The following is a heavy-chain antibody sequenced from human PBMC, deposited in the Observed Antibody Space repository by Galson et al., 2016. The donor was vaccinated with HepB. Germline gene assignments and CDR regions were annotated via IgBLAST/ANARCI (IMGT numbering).Heavy chain of an antibody. CDR1: GGTLKSYS. Sequence: SVKVSCKASGGTLKSYSVIWVRHAPGQGLEWLGGFIPMTGTANSAQKFQGRVTITADESANTVYLELGSLKSDDTAVYYCARGCSSDTCHLNWFDPWGQGTLVTVPS. CDR2: FIPMTGTA. D-gene: IGHD3-22*01. J-gene: IGHJ5*02. V-gene: IGHV1-69*13. CDR3: ARGCSSDTCHLNWFDP.